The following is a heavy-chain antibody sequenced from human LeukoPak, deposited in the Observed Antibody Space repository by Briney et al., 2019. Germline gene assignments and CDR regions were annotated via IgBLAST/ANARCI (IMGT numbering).Heavy chain of an antibody. J-gene: IGHJ6*03. Sequence: ASVKVSCKASGYTFTSYGISWVRQAPGQGLEWMGWISAYNGNTNYAQKLQGRVTMTTDTSTSTAYMELRSLRSDETAVYYCAIGGEPIQLWRYYHYCDMHVWGKRTTVTVSS. CDR1: GYTFTSYG. CDR2: ISAYNGNT. V-gene: IGHV1-18*01. CDR3: AIGGEPIQLWRYYHYCDMHV. D-gene: IGHD5-18*01.